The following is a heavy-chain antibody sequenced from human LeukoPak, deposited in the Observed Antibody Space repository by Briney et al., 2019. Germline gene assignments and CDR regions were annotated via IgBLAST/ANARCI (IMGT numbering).Heavy chain of an antibody. CDR3: AVITMVSGGFDY. CDR2: INPNSGDT. D-gene: IGHD3-10*01. J-gene: IGHJ4*02. Sequence: ASVKVSCKASGYTFTGYYMHWVRQAPGQGLEWMGWINPNSGDTNYAQKFQGRVTMTRDTSISTAYMELSRLRSDDTAVYYCAVITMVSGGFDYWGQGTLVTVSS. V-gene: IGHV1-2*02. CDR1: GYTFTGYY.